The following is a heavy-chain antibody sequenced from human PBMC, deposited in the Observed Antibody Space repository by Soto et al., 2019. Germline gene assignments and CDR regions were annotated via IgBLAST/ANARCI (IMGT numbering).Heavy chain of an antibody. V-gene: IGHV1-69*12. D-gene: IGHD2-2*01. J-gene: IGHJ6*02. CDR2: IIPIFDTA. CDR3: ARHDCISSSCYYSYYYGLDV. Sequence: QVQLVQSGAEVKKPGSSVKVSCKASGGTFSSYGISWVRQAPGQGLEWMGGIIPIFDTANYAQKFQGRVTFTADDSTSTAYMELSSLRSEDTAVYYCARHDCISSSCYYSYYYGLDVWGLGTTVTVSS. CDR1: GGTFSSYG.